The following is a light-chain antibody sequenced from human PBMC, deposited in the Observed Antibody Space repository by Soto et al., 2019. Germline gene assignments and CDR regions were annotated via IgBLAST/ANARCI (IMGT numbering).Light chain of an antibody. J-gene: IGKJ5*01. CDR1: QSVSSN. Sequence: EIVMTQSPATLSVSPGERATLSCRASQSVSSNLAWYQQKPGQAPRLLISGASTRATGIPARFSGSGSGTEFTLTISSLQSEDFAVYYCQQYNNWPPTTFGQGTRLESK. CDR2: GAS. CDR3: QQYNNWPPTT. V-gene: IGKV3D-15*01.